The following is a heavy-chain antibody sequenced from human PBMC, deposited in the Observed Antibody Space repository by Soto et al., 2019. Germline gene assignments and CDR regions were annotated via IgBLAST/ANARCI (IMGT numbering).Heavy chain of an antibody. CDR1: GGSISSYY. CDR2: IYYSGST. Sequence: SETLSLTCTVSGGSISSYYWSWIRQPPGRGLEWIGYIYYSGSTNYNPSLKSRVTISVDTSKNQFSLKLSSVTAADTAVYYCARLDSSGYYFVDYWGQGTLVTVSS. V-gene: IGHV4-59*01. D-gene: IGHD3-22*01. CDR3: ARLDSSGYYFVDY. J-gene: IGHJ4*02.